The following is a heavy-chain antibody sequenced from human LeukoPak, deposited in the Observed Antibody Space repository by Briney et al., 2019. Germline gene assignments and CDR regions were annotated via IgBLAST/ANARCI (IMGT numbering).Heavy chain of an antibody. D-gene: IGHD3-10*01. CDR3: ARAGHYGSGSPTGDAFDI. Sequence: PGGSLRLSCAGSGFTFSSYAMTWVRQAPGTGLKWVSTISGSGDATYYADSTYYADSVKGRFTISRDNSKNTLYLQINSLKPEDTALYYCARAGHYGSGSPTGDAFDIWGQGTMVTVSS. CDR2: ISGSGDATYYADST. CDR1: GFTFSSYA. J-gene: IGHJ3*02. V-gene: IGHV3-23*01.